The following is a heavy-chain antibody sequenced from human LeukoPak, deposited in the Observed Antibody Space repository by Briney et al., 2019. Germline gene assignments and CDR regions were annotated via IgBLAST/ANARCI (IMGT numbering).Heavy chain of an antibody. J-gene: IGHJ4*02. CDR2: IYYSGST. CDR1: GGSISSSSYY. CDR3: AGRIAVAGPLYCFDY. Sequence: SETLSLTCTVSGGSISSSSYYWGWIRQPPGKGLEWIGSIYYSGSTYYNPSLKSRVTISVDTSKNQFSLKLSSVTAAGTAVYYCAGRIAVAGPLYCFDYWGQGTLVTVSS. V-gene: IGHV4-39*01. D-gene: IGHD6-19*01.